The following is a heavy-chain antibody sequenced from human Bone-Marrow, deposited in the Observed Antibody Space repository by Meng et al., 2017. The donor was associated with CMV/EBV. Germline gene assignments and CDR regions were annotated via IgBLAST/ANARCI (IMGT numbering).Heavy chain of an antibody. J-gene: IGHJ6*02. CDR3: ATYGSGSYYNLFVYYGMDV. CDR1: GFTFSSYA. Sequence: GGSLRLSCAASGFTFSSYAMSWVRQAPGKGLEWVSVIYSGGSTYYADSVKGRFTISRDNSKNTLYLQMNSLRAEDTAVYYCATYGSGSYYNLFVYYGMDVWGQGTTVTVSS. D-gene: IGHD3-10*01. CDR2: IYSGGST. V-gene: IGHV3-53*01.